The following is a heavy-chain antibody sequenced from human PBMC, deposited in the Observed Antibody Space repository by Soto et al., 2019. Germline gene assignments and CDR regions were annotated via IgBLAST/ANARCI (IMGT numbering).Heavy chain of an antibody. D-gene: IGHD3-16*02. Sequence: GGSLRLSCVGSGVDFRGSYMNWIRQAPGKGLEWISYISDTGRTIHYSDSVKGRFVISRDNSRDSLYLQMNDLRADDTAIYYCAGFKEGKIVGLRWLDPWGQGTRVTVSS. CDR3: AGFKEGKIVGLRWLDP. CDR2: ISDTGRTI. V-gene: IGHV3-11*01. J-gene: IGHJ5*02. CDR1: GVDFRGSY.